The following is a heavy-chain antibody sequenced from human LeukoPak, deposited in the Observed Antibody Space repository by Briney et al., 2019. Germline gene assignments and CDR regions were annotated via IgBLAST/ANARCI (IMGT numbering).Heavy chain of an antibody. V-gene: IGHV4-34*01. CDR2: INHSGST. J-gene: IGHJ4*02. D-gene: IGHD4-17*01. CDR3: ARDLVTTVFYFDY. CDR1: GGSFSGYY. Sequence: SETLSLTCAVYGGSFSGYYWSWIRQPPGKGLEWIGEINHSGSTNYNPSLKGRVTISVDTSKNQFSLKLSSVTAADTAVYYCARDLVTTVFYFDYWGQGTLVTVSS.